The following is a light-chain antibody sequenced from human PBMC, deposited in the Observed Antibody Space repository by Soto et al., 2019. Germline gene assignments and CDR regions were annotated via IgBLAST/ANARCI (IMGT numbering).Light chain of an antibody. J-gene: IGKJ3*01. V-gene: IGKV1-39*01. Sequence: DIQMAQSPSSLSASVGDRVTITCRASQSISSSLNWYQQKPGKAPKLLIYAASSLQSGVPSRFSGSGSGTDFTLTISSLQPEDFATYYCQQSYSTPIGTFGPGTKVDIK. CDR3: QQSYSTPIGT. CDR1: QSISSS. CDR2: AAS.